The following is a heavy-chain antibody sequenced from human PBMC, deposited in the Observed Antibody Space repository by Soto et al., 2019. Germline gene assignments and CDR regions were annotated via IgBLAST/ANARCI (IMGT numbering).Heavy chain of an antibody. CDR2: ISSSSSTI. J-gene: IGHJ4*02. Sequence: EVQLVESGGGLVQPGGSLRLSCAASGFTFSSYSMNWVRQAPGKGLEWVSYISSSSSTIYYADSVKGRFTISXXNAKNXXXLXXXXLXAEDTAVYYCASSNFDYWGQGTLVTVSS. CDR3: ASSNFDY. V-gene: IGHV3-48*01. CDR1: GFTFSSYS.